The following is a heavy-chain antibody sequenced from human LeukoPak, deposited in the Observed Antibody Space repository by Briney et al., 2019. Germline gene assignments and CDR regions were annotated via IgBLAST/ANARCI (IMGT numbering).Heavy chain of an antibody. D-gene: IGHD2-21*01. Sequence: EPGGSLRLSCAASGFTFSAFGMNWVRQAPGKGLEWVSVIYSGGSTYYADSVKGRFTISRDNSKNTLYLQMNSLRAEDTAVYYCARWVRGFDPWGQGTLVTVSS. CDR3: ARWVRGFDP. J-gene: IGHJ5*02. CDR2: IYSGGST. CDR1: GFTFSAFG. V-gene: IGHV3-53*01.